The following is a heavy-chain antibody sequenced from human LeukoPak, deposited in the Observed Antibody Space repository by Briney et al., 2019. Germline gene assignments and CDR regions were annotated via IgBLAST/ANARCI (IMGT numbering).Heavy chain of an antibody. V-gene: IGHV3-33*01. Sequence: PGRSLRLSCAASGFTFSSYGRHWVRQAPGKGLEWVAVIWYDGSNKYYADSVKGRFTISRDNSKNTLYLQMNSLRAEDTAVYYCAGIIAAAGAFDYWGQGTLVTVSS. D-gene: IGHD6-25*01. CDR1: GFTFSSYG. CDR2: IWYDGSNK. J-gene: IGHJ4*02. CDR3: AGIIAAAGAFDY.